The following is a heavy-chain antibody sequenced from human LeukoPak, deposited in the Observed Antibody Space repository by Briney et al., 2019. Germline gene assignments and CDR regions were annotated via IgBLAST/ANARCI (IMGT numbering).Heavy chain of an antibody. D-gene: IGHD3-22*01. CDR2: IYHSGST. CDR3: ARDYYDSSGYYVGDY. J-gene: IGHJ4*02. CDR1: GRSISSGGYS. V-gene: IGHV4-30-2*01. Sequence: SETLSLTCAVSGRSISSGGYSWSWIRQPPGKGLEWIGYIYHSGSTYYNPSLKSRVTISVDRSKNQFSLKLSSVTAADTAVYYCARDYYDSSGYYVGDYWGQGTLVTVSS.